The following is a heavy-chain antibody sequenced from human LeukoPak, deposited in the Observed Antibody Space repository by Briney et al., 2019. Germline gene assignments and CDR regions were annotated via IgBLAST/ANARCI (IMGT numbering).Heavy chain of an antibody. J-gene: IGHJ4*02. Sequence: AGSLRLSCVASGFTFRSYAMSWVRQAPGKGLEWVLGISGSGGDTYYADSVKGRFTISRDNSKNTVYVQMHSLRAEDTAVYYCAKGTAWGLLSCDSWGQGIPVTVSS. V-gene: IGHV3-23*01. CDR2: ISGSGGDT. CDR1: GFTFRSYA. D-gene: IGHD2-21*01. CDR3: AKGTAWGLLSCDS.